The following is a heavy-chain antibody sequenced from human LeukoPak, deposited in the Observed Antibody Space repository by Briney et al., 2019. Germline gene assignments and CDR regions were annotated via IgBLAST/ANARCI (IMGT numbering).Heavy chain of an antibody. Sequence: ASVKVSCKASGYTFTSYDINWVRQAPGQGLEWMGWMNPNSGNTGYAQKFQGRVTMTRNTSISTAYMELSSLRSEDTAVYYCARAGRIVGAAWFDPWGQGTLVTVSS. V-gene: IGHV1-8*01. CDR1: GYTFTSYD. D-gene: IGHD1-26*01. J-gene: IGHJ5*02. CDR2: MNPNSGNT. CDR3: ARAGRIVGAAWFDP.